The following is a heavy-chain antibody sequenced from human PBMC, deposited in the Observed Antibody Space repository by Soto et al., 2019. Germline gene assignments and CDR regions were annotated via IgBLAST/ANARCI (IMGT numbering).Heavy chain of an antibody. D-gene: IGHD3-22*01. V-gene: IGHV4-59*08. CDR2: VYYSDST. J-gene: IGHJ4*02. CDR1: GASISGYH. Sequence: SETMSLTCTVSGASISGYHLSWIRQFPGKGMEKIGYVYYSDSTNYNPSFKSRVTISVDTSRNQFSLTLSPVTAADTAVYYCASYYYDSSGYYYVPGVYWGQGTLVTVSS. CDR3: ASYYYDSSGYYYVPGVY.